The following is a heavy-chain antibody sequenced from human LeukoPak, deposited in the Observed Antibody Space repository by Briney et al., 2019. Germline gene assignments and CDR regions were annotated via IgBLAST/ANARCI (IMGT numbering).Heavy chain of an antibody. D-gene: IGHD3-10*01. J-gene: IGHJ4*02. V-gene: IGHV3-53*05. CDR1: GFTVSSNY. Sequence: GGSLRLSCAASGFTVSSNYMSWVRQAPGKGLEWVSVIYSGGSTYYADSVKGRFTISRDNSKNTLYLQMNSLRSDDTAVYYCARESHVTREDYWGQGTLVTVSS. CDR3: ARESHVTREDY. CDR2: IYSGGST.